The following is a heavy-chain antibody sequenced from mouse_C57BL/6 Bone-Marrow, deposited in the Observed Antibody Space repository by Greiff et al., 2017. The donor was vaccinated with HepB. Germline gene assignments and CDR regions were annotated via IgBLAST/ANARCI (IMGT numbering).Heavy chain of an antibody. Sequence: QVQLQQSGAELARPGASVKLSCKASGYTFTSYGMSWVKQRTGQGLEWIGEIYPRSGNTYYNEKFTGKATLTADKSSSTAYMELRSLTSEDSAVYFCVRAPILYYFDYWGQGTTLTVSS. CDR3: VRAPILYYFDY. V-gene: IGHV1-81*01. CDR2: IYPRSGNT. J-gene: IGHJ2*01. CDR1: GYTFTSYG.